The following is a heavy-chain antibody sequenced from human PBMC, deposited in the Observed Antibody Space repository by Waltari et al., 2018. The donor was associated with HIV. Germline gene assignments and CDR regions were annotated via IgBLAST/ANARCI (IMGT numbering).Heavy chain of an antibody. V-gene: IGHV3-74*01. J-gene: IGHJ4*02. CDR3: ARGVTVATITPFDQ. CDR1: GFPLSTLR. Sequence: ELQLLVSGRGSCEPGVSPRTSGMAPGFPLSTLRIPCDRPVPGKGLGWVERIGSDGRATTYVDSVKGRFTVSRDNAKNTLSLQMNSLRAEDTAVYYCARGVTVATITPFDQWGQGTLVTVSS. D-gene: IGHD5-12*01. CDR2: IGSDGRAT.